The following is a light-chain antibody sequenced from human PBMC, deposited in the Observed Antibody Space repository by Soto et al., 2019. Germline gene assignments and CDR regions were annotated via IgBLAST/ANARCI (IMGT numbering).Light chain of an antibody. Sequence: DIVMTQSPDSLAVSLGETATINCKSSQSVLYSSNNKNYLAWYQQKPGQPPKLLIYWASTRESGVPDRFSSSGSGTDFTLTISSLQAEDVAVYYCQQYYSTPYTFGQGTKLEIK. J-gene: IGKJ2*01. CDR1: QSVLYSSNNKNY. CDR2: WAS. V-gene: IGKV4-1*01. CDR3: QQYYSTPYT.